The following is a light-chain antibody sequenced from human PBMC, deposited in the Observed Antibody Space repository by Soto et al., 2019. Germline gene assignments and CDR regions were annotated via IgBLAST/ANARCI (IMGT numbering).Light chain of an antibody. Sequence: DIQMTQSPSTLPASVGDRVTITCRASQSISRWLAWYQQKPGKAPRLLIYDASSLESGVPSRFSGSGSGTEFTLTISSLEPEDFALYYCQQRNTWPPITFGQGTRLENK. V-gene: IGKV1-5*01. CDR1: QSISRW. CDR2: DAS. J-gene: IGKJ5*01. CDR3: QQRNTWPPIT.